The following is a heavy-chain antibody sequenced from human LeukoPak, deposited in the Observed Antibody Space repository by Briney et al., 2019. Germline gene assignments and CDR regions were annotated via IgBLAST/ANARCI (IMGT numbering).Heavy chain of an antibody. D-gene: IGHD2-2*02. CDR2: IYYSGST. CDR3: ARGRGYCSSTSCYTVFDY. Sequence: SETLSLTCTVSGGSISSYYWSWIRQPPGKGLEWITYIYYSGSTNYNPSLKSRVTISVDTSKNQFSLKLSSVTAADTAVYYCARGRGYCSSTSCYTVFDYWGQGTLVTVSS. CDR1: GGSISSYY. V-gene: IGHV4-59*01. J-gene: IGHJ4*02.